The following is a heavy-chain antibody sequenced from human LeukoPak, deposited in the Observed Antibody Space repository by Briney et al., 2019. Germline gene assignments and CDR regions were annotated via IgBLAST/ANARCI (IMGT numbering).Heavy chain of an antibody. V-gene: IGHV4-30-4*08. J-gene: IGHJ2*01. Sequence: SETLSLTCTVSGGSISNGDYYWSWIRQPPGKGLEWIGYIYYSGSTYYNPSLKSRVTISVDTSKNQFSLKLSSVTAADTAVYYCARDLGSGYFDLWGRGTLVTVSS. CDR1: GGSISNGDYY. CDR3: ARDLGSGYFDL. D-gene: IGHD3-10*01. CDR2: IYYSGST.